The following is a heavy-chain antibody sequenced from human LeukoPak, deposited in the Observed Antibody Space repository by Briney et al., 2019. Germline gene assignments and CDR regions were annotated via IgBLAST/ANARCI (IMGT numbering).Heavy chain of an antibody. Sequence: PGGSLRLSCAASGFAVNDNYMGWVRQAPGKGLDWVSLIYSGGDTYYADAVKGRFTISRDSSKNTLYLQMSSLRAEDTAVYYCARVLYSSGWFGTFAYWGQGTLVTVSS. CDR1: GFAVNDNY. J-gene: IGHJ4*02. CDR3: ARVLYSSGWFGTFAY. V-gene: IGHV3-66*02. CDR2: IYSGGDT. D-gene: IGHD6-19*01.